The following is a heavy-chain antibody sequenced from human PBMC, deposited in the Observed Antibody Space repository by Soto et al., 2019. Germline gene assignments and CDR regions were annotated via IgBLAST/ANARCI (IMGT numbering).Heavy chain of an antibody. V-gene: IGHV3-30-3*01. CDR2: ISYDGSNK. J-gene: IGHJ4*02. D-gene: IGHD3-3*01. CDR1: GFTFSSYA. CDR3: AKAGDDFWSGYLFYFDS. Sequence: GGSLRLSCAASGFTFSSYAMHWVRQAPGKGLEWVAVISYDGSNKYYADSVKGRFTISRDNLKNTVYLQMSSLRAEDTAVYFCAKAGDDFWSGYLFYFDSWGQGTLVTVSS.